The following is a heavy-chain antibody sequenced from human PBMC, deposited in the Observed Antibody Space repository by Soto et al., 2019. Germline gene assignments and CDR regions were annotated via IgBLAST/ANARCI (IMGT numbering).Heavy chain of an antibody. V-gene: IGHV4-39*07. CDR3: ARSPPHEYSSSSGFWFDP. CDR1: GGSISSSSYY. D-gene: IGHD6-6*01. CDR2: IYYSGST. J-gene: IGHJ5*02. Sequence: PSETLSLTCTVSGGSISSSSYYWGWIRQSPGKGLEWIGYIYYSGSTYYSPSLKSRVTISVDTSKNQFSLRLSSVTAADTAVYYCARSPPHEYSSSSGFWFDPSGQGTLVTVSS.